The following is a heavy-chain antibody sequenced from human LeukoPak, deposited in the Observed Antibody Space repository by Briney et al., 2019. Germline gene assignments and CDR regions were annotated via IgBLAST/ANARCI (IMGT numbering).Heavy chain of an antibody. CDR2: ISYDGSNK. V-gene: IGHV3-30*04. D-gene: IGHD6-19*01. J-gene: IGHJ1*01. CDR1: GFTFSSYA. CDR3: VRGGKKALAGTRSSQFFEH. Sequence: PGRSLRLSCAASGFTFSSYAMHWVRQAPGKGLEWVAVISYDGSNKYYADSVKGRFTISRDNSKNTLYVQMNSLRPEDTAVYYCVRGGKKALAGTRSSQFFEHWGQGTLVTVSS.